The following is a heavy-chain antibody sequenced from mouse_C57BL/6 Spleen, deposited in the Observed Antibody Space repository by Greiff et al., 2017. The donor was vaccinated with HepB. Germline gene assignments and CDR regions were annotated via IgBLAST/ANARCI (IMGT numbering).Heavy chain of an antibody. CDR1: GYAFSSYW. V-gene: IGHV1-80*01. CDR2: IYPGDGDT. Sequence: VQLQQSGAELVKPGASVKISCKASGYAFSSYWMNWVKQRPGKGLEWIGQIYPGDGDTNYNGKFKGKATLTADKSSSTAYMQLSSLTSEDSAVYFCARSAFYDYDRGFAYWGQGTLVTVSA. D-gene: IGHD2-4*01. CDR3: ARSAFYDYDRGFAY. J-gene: IGHJ3*01.